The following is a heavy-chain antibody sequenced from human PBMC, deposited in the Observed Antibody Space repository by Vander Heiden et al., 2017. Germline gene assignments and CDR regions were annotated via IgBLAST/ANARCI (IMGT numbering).Heavy chain of an antibody. CDR3: SLKYYYDSSGFSHFDY. J-gene: IGHJ4*02. CDR1: GFTFGAYA. V-gene: IGHV3-49*05. Sequence: QLVESGGGLVKPGRSLRLSCTASGFTFGAYAMGWFRQAPGKGLEWVGVIGSKAYGGTTEYAASVKGRFTISRDDSKSIAYLQMNSLKTEDTAVYYCSLKYYYDSSGFSHFDYWGQGTLVTVSS. CDR2: IGSKAYGGTT. D-gene: IGHD3-22*01.